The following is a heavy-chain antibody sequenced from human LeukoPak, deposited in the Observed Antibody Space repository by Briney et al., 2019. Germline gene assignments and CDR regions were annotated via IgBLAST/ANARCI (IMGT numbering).Heavy chain of an antibody. Sequence: PGESLKISCKGSGYSFTSYWIGWVRQVPGKGLEWMGIIYPGDSDTRYSPSFQGQVTISADKSISTAYLQWSSLKASDTAMYYCARVYCSSTSCLLGWFDPWGQGTLVTVSS. V-gene: IGHV5-51*01. CDR1: GYSFTSYW. CDR3: ARVYCSSTSCLLGWFDP. D-gene: IGHD2-2*01. J-gene: IGHJ5*02. CDR2: IYPGDSDT.